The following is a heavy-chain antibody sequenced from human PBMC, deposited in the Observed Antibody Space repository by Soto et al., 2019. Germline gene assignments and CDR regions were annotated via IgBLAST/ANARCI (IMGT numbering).Heavy chain of an antibody. D-gene: IGHD4-17*01. Sequence: QVQLQQWGAGLLKPSETLSLTCAVYGGSFSGYYWSWIRQPPGKGLEWIGEINHSGSTNYNPSLQSRGTLSVDPSKNQFSLKLSSVTAADTAVYYCARGRRVRGSTVTTRWDWFDPRGQGTLVTVSS. CDR2: INHSGST. CDR1: GGSFSGYY. J-gene: IGHJ5*02. V-gene: IGHV4-34*01. CDR3: ARGRRVRGSTVTTRWDWFDP.